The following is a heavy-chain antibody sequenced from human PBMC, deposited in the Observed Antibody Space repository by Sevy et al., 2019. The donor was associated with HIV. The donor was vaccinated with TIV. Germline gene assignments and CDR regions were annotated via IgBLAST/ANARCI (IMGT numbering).Heavy chain of an antibody. D-gene: IGHD3-10*01. Sequence: GGSLRLSCAASGFTFSSYGMHWVRQAPGKGLEWVAVISYDGSNKYYADSVKGRFTISRDNSKNTLYLQMNSLRAEDTAVYYCAKSTYYYGSGSYYLTDYWGQGTLVTVPS. CDR3: AKSTYYYGSGSYYLTDY. V-gene: IGHV3-30*18. CDR1: GFTFSSYG. J-gene: IGHJ4*02. CDR2: ISYDGSNK.